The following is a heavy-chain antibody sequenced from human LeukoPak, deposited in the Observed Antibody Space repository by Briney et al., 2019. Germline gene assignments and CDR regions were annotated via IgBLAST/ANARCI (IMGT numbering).Heavy chain of an antibody. CDR2: ISYDGSNK. V-gene: IGHV3-30*04. CDR3: VRASSSSGWFDY. Sequence: GGSLRLSCAASGFTFSSYAMRWVRQAPGKGLEWVAVISYDGSNKYYADSVKGRFPISRDNSKNTLYLQMNSLRAEDTAVYYCVRASSSSGWFDYWGQGTLVTVSS. CDR1: GFTFSSYA. J-gene: IGHJ4*02. D-gene: IGHD6-19*01.